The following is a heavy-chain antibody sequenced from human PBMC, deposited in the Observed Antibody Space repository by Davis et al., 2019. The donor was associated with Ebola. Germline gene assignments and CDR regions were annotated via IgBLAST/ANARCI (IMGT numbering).Heavy chain of an antibody. D-gene: IGHD3-22*01. Sequence: GESLKISCAASGFTFSSYAMHWVRQAPGKGLEWVAVISYDGSNKYYADSVKGRFTISRDNSKNTLYLQMNSLRAEDTAVYYCARGGIYYDSSGYLYYYYGMDVWGQGTTVTVSS. CDR3: ARGGIYYDSSGYLYYYYGMDV. J-gene: IGHJ6*02. CDR2: ISYDGSNK. CDR1: GFTFSSYA. V-gene: IGHV3-30-3*01.